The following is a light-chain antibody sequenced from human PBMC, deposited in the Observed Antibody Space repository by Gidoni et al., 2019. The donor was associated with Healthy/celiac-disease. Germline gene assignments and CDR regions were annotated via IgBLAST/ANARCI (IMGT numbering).Light chain of an antibody. Sequence: EIVSTQSPATLSLSPGERATLSCRASQSVSSYLAWYQQKPGQAPRLLIYDASNRATGIPARLSGSGSGTDFTLTISSLEPEDFAVYYCQQRSNWPGTFGPGTKVEIK. J-gene: IGKJ3*01. V-gene: IGKV3-11*01. CDR3: QQRSNWPGT. CDR1: QSVSSY. CDR2: DAS.